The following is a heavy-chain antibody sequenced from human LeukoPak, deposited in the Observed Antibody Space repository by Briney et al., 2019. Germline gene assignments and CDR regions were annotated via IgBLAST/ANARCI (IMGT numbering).Heavy chain of an antibody. J-gene: IGHJ3*02. V-gene: IGHV3-9*01. CDR2: ISWNSGSI. D-gene: IGHD6-13*01. CDR1: GFTFDDYA. Sequence: GGSLRLSCAASGFTFDDYAMHWVRQAPGKGLEWVSGISWNSGSIGYADSVKGRFTISRDNAKNSLYLQMNSLRAEDTAVYYCAKPTSGYSSSWNAFDIWGQGTMVTVSS. CDR3: AKPTSGYSSSWNAFDI.